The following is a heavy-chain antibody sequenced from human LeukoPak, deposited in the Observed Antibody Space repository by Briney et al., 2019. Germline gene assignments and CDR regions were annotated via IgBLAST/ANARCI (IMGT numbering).Heavy chain of an antibody. CDR2: IYTSGST. Sequence: SETLSLTCTVSGGSISSYYWSWIRQPPGKGLEWIGYIYTSGSTNYNPSLKSRVTISVDTSKNQFFLKLSSVTAADTAVYYCARPNYYYYYMDVWGKGTTVTVSS. V-gene: IGHV4-4*09. CDR3: ARPNYYYYYMDV. J-gene: IGHJ6*03. CDR1: GGSISSYY.